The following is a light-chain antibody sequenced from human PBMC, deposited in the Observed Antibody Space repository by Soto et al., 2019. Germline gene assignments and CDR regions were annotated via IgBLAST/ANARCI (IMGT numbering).Light chain of an antibody. J-gene: IGLJ3*02. CDR3: QTYDKSLGGWV. Sequence: QSALTQPRSVSGSPGQSVTISCTGTSSDVGGYNYVSWYQQHPGKAPKLMIYDVSKRPSGVPDRFSGSKSGSSASLAISGLQAEDEGDYYCQTYDKSLGGWVFGGGTKLTVL. CDR2: DVS. CDR1: SSDVGGYNY. V-gene: IGLV2-11*01.